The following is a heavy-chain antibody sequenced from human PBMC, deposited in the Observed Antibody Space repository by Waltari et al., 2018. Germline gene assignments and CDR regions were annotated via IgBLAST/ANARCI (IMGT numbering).Heavy chain of an antibody. J-gene: IGHJ4*02. Sequence: QVQLQESGPGLVKPSETLSLTCTVPGGSVSSGSYFWIWIRQPPGKGLEWIGYIYYSGSTNYNPSLKSRVTISVDTSKNQFSLKLSSVTAADTAVYYCASYGSYGGKIDYWGQGTLVTVSS. CDR2: IYYSGST. V-gene: IGHV4-61*01. CDR3: ASYGSYGGKIDY. D-gene: IGHD1-26*01. CDR1: GGSVSSGSYF.